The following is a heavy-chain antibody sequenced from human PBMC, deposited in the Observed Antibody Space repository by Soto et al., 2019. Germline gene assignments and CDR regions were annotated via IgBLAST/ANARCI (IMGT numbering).Heavy chain of an antibody. CDR2: INHSGST. V-gene: IGHV4-34*01. CDR1: GGSFSGYY. J-gene: IGHJ4*02. CDR3: ARRFSWGLTTFTFYYFDY. D-gene: IGHD7-27*01. Sequence: QVQLQQWGAGLLKPSETLSLTCAVYGGSFSGYYWNWIRQPPGKGLEWIGEINHSGSTNYNPSLKSRVTISVDTSKDQFSLKLSSVTAADTAVYCCARRFSWGLTTFTFYYFDYWGQGTLVTVSS.